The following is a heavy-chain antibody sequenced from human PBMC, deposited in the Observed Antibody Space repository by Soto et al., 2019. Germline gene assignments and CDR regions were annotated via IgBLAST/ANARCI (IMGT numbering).Heavy chain of an antibody. D-gene: IGHD2-8*01. CDR1: GFSFDEYA. V-gene: IGHV3-9*01. J-gene: IGHJ4*02. CDR3: AKGTKYCSSGVCSVFDY. Sequence: DVQVAESGGGSVQPGRSLRLSCEASGFSFDEYAMHWVRQVPGKGLEWVSSINWNSGNIGYADSVRRRFTISRDNAKNSLYLQMNSLRPEDTAFYYCAKGTKYCSSGVCSVFDYWGQGTRVTVSS. CDR2: INWNSGNI.